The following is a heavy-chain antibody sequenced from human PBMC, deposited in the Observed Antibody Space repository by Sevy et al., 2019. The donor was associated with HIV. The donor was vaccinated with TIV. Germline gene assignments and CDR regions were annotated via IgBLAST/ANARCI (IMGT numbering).Heavy chain of an antibody. Sequence: GESLKISCKGSGYSFTTLWIGWVRQMPGKGLEWMGIIYPGDSDTRYSPSFQGQVTISADKSISTAYLQWGSLKASETASDYCAGRYSGSYSSWGQGTLVTVSS. J-gene: IGHJ4*02. V-gene: IGHV5-51*01. D-gene: IGHD1-26*01. CDR2: IYPGDSDT. CDR1: GYSFTTLW. CDR3: AGRYSGSYSS.